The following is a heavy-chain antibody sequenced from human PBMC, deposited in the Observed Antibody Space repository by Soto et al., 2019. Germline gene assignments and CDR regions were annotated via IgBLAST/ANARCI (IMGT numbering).Heavy chain of an antibody. V-gene: IGHV4-4*09. D-gene: IGHD3-22*01. CDR2: IYKGGSI. Sequence: SETLSLTCRVSGGSISNDYWTWIRQPPGKGLEWIGYIYKGGSINYNPSLKSRVTISVDTSSNQFSLKLSSVTAADTAVYYCARAYYDRSGYAVDPWGQGTLVTVAS. CDR1: GGSISNDY. J-gene: IGHJ5*02. CDR3: ARAYYDRSGYAVDP.